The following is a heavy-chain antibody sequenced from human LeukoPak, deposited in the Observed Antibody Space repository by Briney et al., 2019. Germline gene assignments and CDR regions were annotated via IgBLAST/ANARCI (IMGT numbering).Heavy chain of an antibody. CDR2: IYQSGST. J-gene: IGHJ4*02. CDR3: ARGRDGYNFLNRGEYYYFDY. D-gene: IGHD5-24*01. V-gene: IGHV4-38-2*02. CDR1: GYSMSSGYY. Sequence: SETLSLTCTVSDTVSGYSMSSGYYWGWIRQPPGKGLEWIGSIYQSGSTYYNPSLKSRVTISVDTSKNQFSLKLSSVTAADTAVYYCARGRDGYNFLNRGEYYYFDYWGQGILVTVSS.